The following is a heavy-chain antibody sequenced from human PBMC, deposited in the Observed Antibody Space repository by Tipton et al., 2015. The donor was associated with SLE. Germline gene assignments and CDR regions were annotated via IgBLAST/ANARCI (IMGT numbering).Heavy chain of an antibody. CDR1: GDSISRHY. J-gene: IGHJ6*03. V-gene: IGHV4-4*07. Sequence: LRLSCTVSGDSISRHYWSWIRQPAGKGLEWIGRIYTSGNTNYNPSLKSRVTISVDTSKNQFSLQLSSVTAADTAVYYCAGVVRGGYDSSGLWTYYYYYMDVWGKGTTVTVSS. CDR3: AGVVRGGYDSSGLWTYYYYYMDV. D-gene: IGHD3-22*01. CDR2: IYTSGNT.